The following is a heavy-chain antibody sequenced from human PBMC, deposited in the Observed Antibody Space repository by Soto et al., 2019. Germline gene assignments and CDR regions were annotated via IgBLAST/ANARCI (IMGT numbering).Heavy chain of an antibody. CDR3: ASAGVRYITMPWSLVDY. D-gene: IGHD2-8*01. J-gene: IGHJ4*02. CDR1: GFTFSSYA. V-gene: IGHV3-30-3*01. Sequence: QVQLVASGGGVVQPGRSLRLSCAASGFTFSSYAMHWVRQAPGKGLEWVAVISYYGGNKYYADSVKGRFTISRDNSKNTLYLPMNSLRAGDTAVYYCASAGVRYITMPWSLVDYWCQGPLVTVSS. CDR2: ISYYGGNK.